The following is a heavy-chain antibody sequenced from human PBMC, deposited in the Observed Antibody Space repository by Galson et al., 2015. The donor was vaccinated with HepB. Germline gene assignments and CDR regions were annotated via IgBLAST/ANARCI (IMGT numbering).Heavy chain of an antibody. CDR3: ARVWGFRSVPRVDY. CDR2: INQDGSEK. D-gene: IGHD3-16*01. CDR1: GFTFRTYW. J-gene: IGHJ4*02. Sequence: SLRLSCAASGFTFRTYWMSWVRQAPGKGLEWVANINQDGSEKYYVDSVMGRFTISRDNAKNSLYLQMNSLRGEDTAVYYCARVWGFRSVPRVDYWGQGTLVTVSS. V-gene: IGHV3-7*01.